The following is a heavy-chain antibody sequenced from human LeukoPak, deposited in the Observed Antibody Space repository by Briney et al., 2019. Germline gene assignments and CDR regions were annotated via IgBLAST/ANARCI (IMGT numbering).Heavy chain of an antibody. D-gene: IGHD2-2*01. CDR1: GFSFSAYN. CDR3: AITGNPQPTDY. CDR2: ISSSSATI. V-gene: IGHV3-48*01. J-gene: IGHJ4*02. Sequence: GGSLRLCCEGSGFSFSAYNMNWVRQAPGKGLESISYISSSSATIFYADSVKGRFTISRDNSKNTLYLQMNSLRAEDTAVYYCAITGNPQPTDYWGQGTLVTVSS.